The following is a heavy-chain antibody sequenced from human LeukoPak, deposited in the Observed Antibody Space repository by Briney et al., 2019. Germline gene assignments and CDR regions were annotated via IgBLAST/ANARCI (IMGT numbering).Heavy chain of an antibody. J-gene: IGHJ3*02. D-gene: IGHD4-11*01. CDR2: FDPEDGET. CDR1: GYALTELS. CDR3: ATDPAVTHHDAFDI. V-gene: IGHV1-24*01. Sequence: ASVKVSCKVSGYALTELSMHWVRQAPGKGLEWMGGFDPEDGETIYAQKFQGRVTMTEDTSTDTAYMELSSLRSEDTAVYYCATDPAVTHHDAFDIWGQGTMVTVSS.